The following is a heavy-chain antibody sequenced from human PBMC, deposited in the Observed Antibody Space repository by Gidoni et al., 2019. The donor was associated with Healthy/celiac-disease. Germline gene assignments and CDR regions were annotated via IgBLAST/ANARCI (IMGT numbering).Heavy chain of an antibody. V-gene: IGHV3-11*06. CDR2: ISSSSSYT. CDR1: GFTFSAYY. Sequence: QVQLVESGGGLVKPGGSLRLSCAASGFTFSAYYMSWIRQAPGKGLEWVSYISSSSSYTNYADSVKGRFTISRDNAKNSLYLQMNSLRAEDTAVYYCARDCSSTSCYGYYYGMDVWGQGTTVTVSS. J-gene: IGHJ6*02. CDR3: ARDCSSTSCYGYYYGMDV. D-gene: IGHD2-2*01.